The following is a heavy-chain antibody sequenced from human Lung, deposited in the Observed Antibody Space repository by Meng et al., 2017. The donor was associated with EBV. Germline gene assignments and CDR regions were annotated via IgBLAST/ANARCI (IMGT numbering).Heavy chain of an antibody. Sequence: QVQLQGSGPGTVKPSQALARTCTVSGGSISSGGYYWSWIRQHPGKGLEWIGYIYYSGSTYYNPSLKSLVTISVDTSKNQFSLKLSSVTAADTAVYYCARVVAGRYNWFDPWGQGTLVTVSS. CDR2: IYYSGST. V-gene: IGHV4-31*01. CDR1: GGSISSGGYY. D-gene: IGHD6-6*01. J-gene: IGHJ5*02. CDR3: ARVVAGRYNWFDP.